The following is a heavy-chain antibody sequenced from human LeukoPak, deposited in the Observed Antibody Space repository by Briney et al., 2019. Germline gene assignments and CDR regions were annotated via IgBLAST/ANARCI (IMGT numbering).Heavy chain of an antibody. D-gene: IGHD3-3*01. CDR2: ISSSSSYI. CDR3: ARDMRYDFWSGYSPYLFDY. Sequence: GGSLRLSCAASGFTFSSYSMNWVRQAPGKGLEWVSSISSSSSYIYYADPVKGRFTISRNNAKNSLYLQMNSLRAEDTAMYYCARDMRYDFWSGYSPYLFDYWGQGTLVTVSS. CDR1: GFTFSSYS. V-gene: IGHV3-21*01. J-gene: IGHJ4*02.